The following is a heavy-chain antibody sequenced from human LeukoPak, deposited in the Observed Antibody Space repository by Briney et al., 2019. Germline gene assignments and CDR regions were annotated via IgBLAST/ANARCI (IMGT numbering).Heavy chain of an antibody. CDR2: FDPEDGET. J-gene: IGHJ4*02. CDR1: GYTLTELS. Sequence: ASVKVSXKVSGYTLTELSMHWVRQAPGKGLEWMGGFDPEDGETIYAQKFQGRVTMTEDTSTDTAYMELSSLRSEDTAVYYCATTGYSGYDPLYYFDYWGQGTLVTVSS. CDR3: ATTGYSGYDPLYYFDY. D-gene: IGHD5-12*01. V-gene: IGHV1-24*01.